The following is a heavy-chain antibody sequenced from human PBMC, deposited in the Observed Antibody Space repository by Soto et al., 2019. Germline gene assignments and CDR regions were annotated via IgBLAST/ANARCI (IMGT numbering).Heavy chain of an antibody. Sequence: QVQLQESGPGLVKPSETLSLTCTVSGGSISSYYWSWIRQPPGKGLEWIGYIYYSGSTNYNPSLTIRVTISVDTSKNQFSLKLSSVTAADTAVYYCARRYGANFDYWGQGTLVTVSS. J-gene: IGHJ4*02. V-gene: IGHV4-59*08. D-gene: IGHD4-17*01. CDR2: IYYSGST. CDR3: ARRYGANFDY. CDR1: GGSISSYY.